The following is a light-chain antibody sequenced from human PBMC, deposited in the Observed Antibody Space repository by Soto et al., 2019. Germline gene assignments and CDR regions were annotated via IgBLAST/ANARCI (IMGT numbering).Light chain of an antibody. CDR1: QSVSRY. CDR2: DAS. Sequence: EIGLTQSPATLSLSPGERATLSCRASQSVSRYLAWYQQKPGQAPRLLIYDASNRATGIPARFSGSGSGTDFTLTISSLETEDFAVDYCQKRSNWPLTFGGGTKGEIK. J-gene: IGKJ4*01. CDR3: QKRSNWPLT. V-gene: IGKV3-11*01.